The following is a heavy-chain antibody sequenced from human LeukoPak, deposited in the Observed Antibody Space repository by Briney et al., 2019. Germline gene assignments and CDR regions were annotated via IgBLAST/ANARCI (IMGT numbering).Heavy chain of an antibody. CDR3: ARLASSSWPLYYYYGMDV. D-gene: IGHD6-13*01. V-gene: IGHV1-8*01. CDR2: MNPNSGNT. Sequence: ASVKVSCKASGYTFTSYDINWVRQATGQGLEWMGWMNPNSGNTGYAQKFQGRVTMTRSTSISTAYMELSSLRSEDTAVYYCARLASSSWPLYYYYGMDVWGQGTTVTVSS. CDR1: GYTFTSYD. J-gene: IGHJ6*02.